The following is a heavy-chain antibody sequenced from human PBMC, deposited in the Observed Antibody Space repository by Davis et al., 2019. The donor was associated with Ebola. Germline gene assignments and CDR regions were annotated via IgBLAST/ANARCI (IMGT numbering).Heavy chain of an antibody. CDR3: TTYRVSGY. Sequence: GESLKISCAAAGFTFWSNWMTWVRQAPGKGLEWVANIREDGSETNYVDSVKGRFTISRDNAKNSLYLQMNNLRVEDMAIYYCTTYRVSGYWGQGTLVTVSS. V-gene: IGHV3-7*03. CDR2: IREDGSET. CDR1: GFTFWSNW. J-gene: IGHJ4*02. D-gene: IGHD2-21*01.